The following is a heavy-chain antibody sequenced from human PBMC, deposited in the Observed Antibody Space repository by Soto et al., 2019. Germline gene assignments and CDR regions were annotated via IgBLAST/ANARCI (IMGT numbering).Heavy chain of an antibody. CDR1: GFTFSSYW. CDR2: IKQDGSEK. CDR3: ARDRVGYSSSPFDI. V-gene: IGHV3-7*05. D-gene: IGHD6-19*01. J-gene: IGHJ3*02. Sequence: EVQLVESGGGLVQPGGSLRLSCAPSGFTFSSYWMSWVRQAPGKGLEWVANIKQDGSEKYYVDSVKGRFTISRDNAKNSLYLQMTSLRAEDTAVYYCARDRVGYSSSPFDIWGQGTMVTVSS.